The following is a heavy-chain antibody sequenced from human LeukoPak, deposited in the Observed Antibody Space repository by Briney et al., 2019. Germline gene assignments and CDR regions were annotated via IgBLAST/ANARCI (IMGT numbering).Heavy chain of an antibody. D-gene: IGHD6-6*01. CDR3: ARAARIAARPGLDY. Sequence: SETLSPTCAVYGGSFSGYYWSWIRQPPGKGLEWIGEINHSGSTNYNPSLKSRVTISVDTSKNQFSLKLSSVTAADTAVYYCARAARIAARPGLDYWGQGTLVTVSS. J-gene: IGHJ4*02. V-gene: IGHV4-34*01. CDR2: INHSGST. CDR1: GGSFSGYY.